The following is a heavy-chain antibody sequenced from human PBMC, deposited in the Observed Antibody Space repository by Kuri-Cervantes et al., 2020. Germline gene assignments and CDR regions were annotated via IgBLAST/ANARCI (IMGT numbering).Heavy chain of an antibody. CDR3: ARSYGSGSYASGAAFDI. J-gene: IGHJ3*02. CDR2: IVVGSGNT. Sequence: SVKVSCKASGFTFTSSAVQWVRQARGQRLEWIGWIVVGSGNTNYAQKFQERVTITRDMSTSTAYMELSSLRSEDTAVYYCARSYGSGSYASGAAFDIWGQGTMVTVSS. V-gene: IGHV1-58*01. D-gene: IGHD3-10*01. CDR1: GFTFTSSA.